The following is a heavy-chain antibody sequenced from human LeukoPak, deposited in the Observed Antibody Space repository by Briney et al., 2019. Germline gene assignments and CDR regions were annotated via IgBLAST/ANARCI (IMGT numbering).Heavy chain of an antibody. CDR1: GFTFSSYS. CDR3: ARHCSSTSCYFNYYGMDV. CDR2: ISSSSTYI. V-gene: IGHV3-21*01. J-gene: IGHJ6*02. D-gene: IGHD2-2*01. Sequence: GGSLRLSCAASGFTFSSYSMNWVRQAPGQGLDTASSISSSSTYIYYADLVKGRFTISRDNAKNSLYLQMNSLRAEDTAVYYCARHCSSTSCYFNYYGMDVWGQGTTVTVSS.